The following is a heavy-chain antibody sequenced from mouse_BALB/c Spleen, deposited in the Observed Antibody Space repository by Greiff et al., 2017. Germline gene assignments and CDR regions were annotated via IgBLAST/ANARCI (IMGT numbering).Heavy chain of an antibody. CDR1: GFTFSSFG. V-gene: IGHV5-17*02. Sequence: EVQGVESGGGLVQPGGSRKLSCAASGFTFSSFGMHWVRQAPEKGLEWVAYISSGSSTIYYADTVKGRFTISRDNPKNTLFLQMTSLRSEDTAMYYCAREGAMGNSFAYWGQGTLVTVSA. CDR2: ISSGSSTI. D-gene: IGHD2-1*01. J-gene: IGHJ3*01. CDR3: AREGAMGNSFAY.